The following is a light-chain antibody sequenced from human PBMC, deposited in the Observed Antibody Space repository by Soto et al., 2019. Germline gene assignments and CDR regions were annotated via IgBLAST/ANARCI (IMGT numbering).Light chain of an antibody. CDR2: AAS. Sequence: IQLTQSPSSLSASVGDRVTVTCRASQGISNYLAWYQQKPGKAPKLLIHAASTLQSGVPSRFSGSGSGTEFTLTISSLQPDDLATYFCQQYHTVPYTFGQGTKLEIK. V-gene: IGKV1-9*01. CDR3: QQYHTVPYT. CDR1: QGISNY. J-gene: IGKJ2*01.